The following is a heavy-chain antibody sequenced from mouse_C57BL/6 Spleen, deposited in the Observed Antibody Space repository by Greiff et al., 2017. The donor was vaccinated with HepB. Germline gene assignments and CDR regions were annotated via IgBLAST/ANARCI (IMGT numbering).Heavy chain of an antibody. J-gene: IGHJ2*01. D-gene: IGHD1-1*01. CDR2: IYPGDGDT. V-gene: IGHV1-80*01. CDR1: GYAFSSYW. CDR3: ARLGYGSSPDY. Sequence: VQLQESGAELVKPGASVKISCKASGYAFSSYWLNWVKQRPGKGLEWIGQIYPGDGDTNYNGKFKGKATLTAEKSSSTAYMQLSSLTSEDSAVYFCARLGYGSSPDYWGQGTTLTVSS.